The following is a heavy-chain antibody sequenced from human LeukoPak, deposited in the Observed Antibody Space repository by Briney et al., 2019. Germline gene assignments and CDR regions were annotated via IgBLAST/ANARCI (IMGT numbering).Heavy chain of an antibody. J-gene: IGHJ6*03. V-gene: IGHV3-23*01. CDR3: AKGDYGYYYYMDA. CDR1: GLTFSSYA. D-gene: IGHD4-17*01. Sequence: GGSLRLSCAPSGLTFSSYAVKWVRQAPGKGLEWVSTISSKGGTYYSDSVKGRFTISRDNSKNTVYLQMNSLRADDTAIYYCAKGDYGYYYYMDAWGKGTTVTVSS. CDR2: ISSKGGT.